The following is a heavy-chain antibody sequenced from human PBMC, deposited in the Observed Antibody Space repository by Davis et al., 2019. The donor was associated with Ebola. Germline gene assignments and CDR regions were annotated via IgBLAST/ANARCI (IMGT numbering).Heavy chain of an antibody. Sequence: GESLKISCTDSVNTFSSYAMTWVPQAPGKGLEWVSAISGSGGSTYYADSVKGRFTISRDNSKKTLYLQMNSLRSEDTAVYFCARGGVAYSDLDYWGQGTLVAVSS. J-gene: IGHJ4*02. V-gene: IGHV3-23*01. CDR2: ISGSGGST. CDR3: ARGGVAYSDLDY. D-gene: IGHD2-21*01. CDR1: VNTFSSYA.